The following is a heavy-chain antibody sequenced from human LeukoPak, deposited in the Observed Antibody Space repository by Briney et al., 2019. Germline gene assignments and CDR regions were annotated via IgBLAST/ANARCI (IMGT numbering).Heavy chain of an antibody. J-gene: IGHJ3*02. V-gene: IGHV3-21*01. CDR3: ARDLAVKGDRDAFDI. D-gene: IGHD3-16*01. CDR1: GFTVSSNY. CDR2: ISSGSAFI. Sequence: GGSLRLSCAASGFTVSSNYMSWVRQAPGKGLEWVSSISSGSAFIYYADSVKGRFTISRDKAKKSLYLQMNSLRAEDTAVYYCARDLAVKGDRDAFDIWGQGTMVTVSP.